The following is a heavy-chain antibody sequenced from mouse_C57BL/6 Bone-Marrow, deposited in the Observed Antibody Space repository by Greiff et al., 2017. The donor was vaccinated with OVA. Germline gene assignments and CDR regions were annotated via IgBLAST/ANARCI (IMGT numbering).Heavy chain of an antibody. V-gene: IGHV1-19*01. CDR3: AMTAQASYYYAMDY. CDR1: GYTFTDYY. J-gene: IGHJ4*01. Sequence: VHVKQSGPVLVKPGASVKMSCKASGYTFTDYYMNWVKQSHGKSLEWIGVINPYNGGTSYNQKFKGKATLTVDKSSSTAYMELNSLTSEDSAVYYCAMTAQASYYYAMDYWGQGTSVTVSS. D-gene: IGHD3-2*02. CDR2: INPYNGGT.